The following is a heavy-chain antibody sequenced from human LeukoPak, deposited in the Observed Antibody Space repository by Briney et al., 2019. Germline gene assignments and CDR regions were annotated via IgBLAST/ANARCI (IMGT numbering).Heavy chain of an antibody. CDR2: INHSGST. V-gene: IGHV4-34*01. J-gene: IGHJ4*02. CDR1: GVSFSGYY. CDR3: ARGLWFGELLPVDY. D-gene: IGHD3-10*01. Sequence: SETLSLTCAVYGVSFSGYYWSWIRQPPGKGLEWIGEINHSGSTNYNLSLKSRVTISVDTSKNQFSLKLSSVPAADTAVYYCARGLWFGELLPVDYWGQGTLVTVSS.